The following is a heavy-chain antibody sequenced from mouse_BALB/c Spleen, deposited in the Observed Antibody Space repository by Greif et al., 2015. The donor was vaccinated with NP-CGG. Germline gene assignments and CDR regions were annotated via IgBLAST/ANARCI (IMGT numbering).Heavy chain of an antibody. CDR3: ARLNGGCGGGRCFGG. J-gene: IGHJ2*01. CDR2: INPSNGGT. D-gene: IGHD1-1*02. CDR1: GYTFTSYY. V-gene: IGHV1-53*01. Sequence: QVQLQQSGAELVWPGASVKLSCKASGYTFTSYYMYWVKQRPGQGLEWIGEINPSNGGTNFNEKFKSKATLTVDKSSTAGYMQLSGVTAEDCAVYCCARLNGGCGGGRCFGGWGEGAALAVCS.